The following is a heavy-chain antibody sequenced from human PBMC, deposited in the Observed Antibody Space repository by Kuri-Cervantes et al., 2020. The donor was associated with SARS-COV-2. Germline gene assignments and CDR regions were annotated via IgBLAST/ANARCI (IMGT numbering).Heavy chain of an antibody. Sequence: SETLSLTCTVSGDSISSNSYFWGWIRQPPGRGLEWIGNIYYSGSTYYNPSLKSRVTISVDTSKKQFSLKLSSVTAADTAIYYCVRAAAGIYHFDYWGQGTLVTVSS. J-gene: IGHJ4*02. CDR3: VRAAAGIYHFDY. V-gene: IGHV4-39*01. CDR1: GDSISSNSYF. CDR2: IYYSGST. D-gene: IGHD6-13*01.